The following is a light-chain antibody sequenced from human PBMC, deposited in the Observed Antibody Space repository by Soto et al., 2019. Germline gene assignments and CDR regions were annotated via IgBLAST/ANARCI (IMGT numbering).Light chain of an antibody. CDR3: AAWDDSLNGVV. V-gene: IGLV1-44*01. Sequence: QPVLTQPPSASGAPGQRVTISCSGSSSNIGSTTVNWYQHLPGTAPKLLIYSNNQRPSGVPDRFSGSRSGTSASLAISGLQSEDEADYYCAAWDDSLNGVVFGGGTKVTVL. CDR2: SNN. J-gene: IGLJ2*01. CDR1: SSNIGSTT.